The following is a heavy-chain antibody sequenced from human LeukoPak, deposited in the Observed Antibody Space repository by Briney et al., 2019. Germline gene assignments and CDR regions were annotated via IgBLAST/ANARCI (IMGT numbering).Heavy chain of an antibody. J-gene: IGHJ6*03. CDR3: ARVDYYGSGSYFYYYYYYMDV. V-gene: IGHV1-8*02. CDR1: GYTFTSYD. D-gene: IGHD3-10*01. CDR2: MNPNSGNT. Sequence: ASVKVSCKASGYTFTSYDINWVRQATGQGLEWMGWMNPNSGNTGYAQKFQGRVTMTRNTSISTAYMELSSLRSVDTAVYYCARVDYYGSGSYFYYYYYYMDVWGKGTTVTISS.